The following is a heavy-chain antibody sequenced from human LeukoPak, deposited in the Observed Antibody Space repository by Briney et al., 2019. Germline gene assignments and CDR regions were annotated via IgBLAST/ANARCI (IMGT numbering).Heavy chain of an antibody. V-gene: IGHV1-2*02. CDR1: GYTFTGYY. CDR3: ARLQSYCSGGSCYLNWFDP. D-gene: IGHD2-15*01. Sequence: ASVMVSCKASGYTFTGYYMHWVRQAPGQGLEWMGWINPNSGGTNYAQKFQGRVTMTRDTSISTAYMELSRLRSDGTAVYYCARLQSYCSGGSCYLNWFDPWGKGTLVSSSS. CDR2: INPNSGGT. J-gene: IGHJ5*02.